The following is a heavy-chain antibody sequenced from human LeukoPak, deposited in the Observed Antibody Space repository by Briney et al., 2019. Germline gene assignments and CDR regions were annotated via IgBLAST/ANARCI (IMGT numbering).Heavy chain of an antibody. V-gene: IGHV3-74*01. CDR2: INTDGSRT. D-gene: IGHD3-22*01. Sequence: GGSLRLSCAASGFTFSSYWMHWVRQAPGKGLVWVSRINTDGSRTDYADSVKGRFTISRDNAKNTLYLQMNSLRAEDTAVYFCTRGDPQVVHSSSYFRDASDIWGQGTMVTVSS. CDR1: GFTFSSYW. CDR3: TRGDPQVVHSSSYFRDASDI. J-gene: IGHJ3*02.